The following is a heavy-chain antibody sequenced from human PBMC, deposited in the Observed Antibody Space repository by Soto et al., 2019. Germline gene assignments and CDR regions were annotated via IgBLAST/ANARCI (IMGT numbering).Heavy chain of an antibody. CDR2: ITAYNDNT. CDR3: ARAPPVPAAVSGLDF. CDR1: GYNFATYG. J-gene: IGHJ4*02. V-gene: IGHV1-18*01. Sequence: QVQLVQSPSEVKKPGASVKVSCKASGYNFATYGISWVRQAPGQGLEWLAWITAYNDNTNYAEKIHGRVTLTTETSTNTAYMELRSLRFADTAVYYCARAPPVPAAVSGLDFWGQGTLVVVSS. D-gene: IGHD2-2*01.